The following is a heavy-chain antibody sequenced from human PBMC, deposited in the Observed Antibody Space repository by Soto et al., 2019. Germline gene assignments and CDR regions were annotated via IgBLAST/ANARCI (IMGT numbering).Heavy chain of an antibody. V-gene: IGHV3-48*03. CDR1: GFTFSSYE. CDR2: ISSSGSTI. J-gene: IGHJ4*02. D-gene: IGHD6-25*01. Sequence: GGSLRLSCAASGFTFSSYEMSWVRQAPGKGLEWVSYISSSGSTIYYADSVKGRFTISRDNAKNSLYLQMNSLRAEDTAVYYCARASGVNSEFDYWGQGTLVTVSS. CDR3: ARASGVNSEFDY.